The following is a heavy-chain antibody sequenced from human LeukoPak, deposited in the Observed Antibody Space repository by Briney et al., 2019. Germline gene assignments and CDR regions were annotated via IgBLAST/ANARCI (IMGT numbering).Heavy chain of an antibody. Sequence: PGRSLRLSCAAPGFTFNSYAMHWVRQAPGKGLEWVAVISYDGSNEYYADSVKGRFTVSRDNSKNTLYLQMNSLRAEDTAVYFCARGGAVVSYFDYWGQGTLVTVSS. CDR1: GFTFNSYA. V-gene: IGHV3-30-3*01. J-gene: IGHJ4*02. D-gene: IGHD6-19*01. CDR2: ISYDGSNE. CDR3: ARGGAVVSYFDY.